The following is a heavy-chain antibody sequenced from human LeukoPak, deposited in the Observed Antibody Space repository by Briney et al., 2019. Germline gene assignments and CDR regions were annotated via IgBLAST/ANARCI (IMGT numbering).Heavy chain of an antibody. V-gene: IGHV1-69*04. CDR2: IIPILGIA. CDR3: ARPREGDYSWFDP. J-gene: IGHJ5*02. CDR1: GGTFSSYA. D-gene: IGHD4-17*01. Sequence: GSSVKVSCKASGGTFSSYAISWVRQAPGQGLEWMGRIIPILGIANYAQKFQGRVTITADKSTSTAYMELSSLRSEDTAVYYCARPREGDYSWFDPWGQGTLVTVSS.